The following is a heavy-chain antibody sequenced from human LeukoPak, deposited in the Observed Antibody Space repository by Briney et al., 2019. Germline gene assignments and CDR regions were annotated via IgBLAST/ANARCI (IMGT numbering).Heavy chain of an antibody. V-gene: IGHV3-30*02. Sequence: PGGSLRLSCAASGFTFSSYGMHWVRQAPGKGLEWVAFIRYDGSNEYYADSVKGRFTISRDNPKNTLYLQMNSLRAEDTAVYYCAKDYGAYFDILTGYYGYWGQGTLATVSS. CDR3: AKDYGAYFDILTGYYGY. CDR2: IRYDGSNE. CDR1: GFTFSSYG. D-gene: IGHD3-9*01. J-gene: IGHJ4*02.